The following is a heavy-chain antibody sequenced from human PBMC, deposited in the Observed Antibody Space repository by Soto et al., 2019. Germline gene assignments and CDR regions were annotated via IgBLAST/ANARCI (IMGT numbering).Heavy chain of an antibody. CDR3: ARVFASEVGYCYYYMDV. V-gene: IGHV3-66*01. Sequence: EVQLVESGGGLVQPGGSLRLSCAASGFTVSSNYMSWVRQAPGKGLEWVSVIYSGGSTYYADSVKGRFTISRDNSKNTLYLQMNSLRAEDTAVYYCARVFASEVGYCYYYMDVWGKGTTVTVSS. CDR1: GFTVSSNY. J-gene: IGHJ6*03. D-gene: IGHD3-10*02. CDR2: IYSGGST.